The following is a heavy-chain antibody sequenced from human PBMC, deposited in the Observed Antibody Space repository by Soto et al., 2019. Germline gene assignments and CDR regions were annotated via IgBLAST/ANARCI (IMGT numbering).Heavy chain of an antibody. J-gene: IGHJ4*02. CDR2: IYYSGST. CDR3: ARGGGYSGYDYYFDY. Sequence: SETLSLTCTVSGGSISSGGYYWSWIRQHPGKGLEWIGYIYYSGSTYYNPSLKSRVTISVDTSISTAYMELSRLRSDDTAVYYCARGGGYSGYDYYFDYWGQGTLVTVSS. CDR1: GGSISSGGYY. D-gene: IGHD5-12*01. V-gene: IGHV4-31*03.